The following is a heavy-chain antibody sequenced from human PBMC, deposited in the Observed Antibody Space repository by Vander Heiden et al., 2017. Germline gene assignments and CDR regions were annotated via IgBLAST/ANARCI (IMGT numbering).Heavy chain of an antibody. CDR2: IYHSGST. Sequence: QLQLQESGSGLVKPSQTLSLTCAVSGGSISSGGYSWSWIRQPPGKGLEWIGYIYHSGSTYYNPSLKSRVTISVDRSKNQFSLKLSSVTAADTAVYYCARVAVVPAGSWWFDPWGQGTLVTVSS. D-gene: IGHD2-2*01. CDR3: ARVAVVPAGSWWFDP. V-gene: IGHV4-30-2*01. J-gene: IGHJ5*02. CDR1: GGSISSGGYS.